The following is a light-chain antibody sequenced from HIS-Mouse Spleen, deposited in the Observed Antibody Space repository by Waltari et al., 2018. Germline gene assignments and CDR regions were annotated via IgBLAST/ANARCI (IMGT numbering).Light chain of an antibody. J-gene: IGLJ2*01. Sequence: SYELTQPPSVSVSPGQTARITCSGDALPKKYAYWYQQKSGPAPVLVIYEDSKRPSGIPERFSGYSSWTMATLTISGAQVEDEADHYCYSTDSSGNHRVFGGGTKLTVL. CDR3: YSTDSSGNHRV. V-gene: IGLV3-10*01. CDR2: EDS. CDR1: ALPKKY.